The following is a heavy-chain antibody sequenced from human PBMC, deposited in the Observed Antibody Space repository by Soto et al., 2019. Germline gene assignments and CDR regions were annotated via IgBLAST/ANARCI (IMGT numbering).Heavy chain of an antibody. CDR2: MSTDNGNT. Sequence: QVHLVQSGAEVRKPGASVKVSCKASGYSFTSYGISWVRQAPGQGLEWMGWMSTDNGNTNYAHNLQGRVSMTLEPSTSRAYVELWSLGSDDTAVYYCARDVPDTSLSFYYYGMDVWRQGTTVTVSS. CDR3: ARDVPDTSLSFYYYGMDV. V-gene: IGHV1-18*01. CDR1: GYSFTSYG. D-gene: IGHD3-16*02. J-gene: IGHJ6*02.